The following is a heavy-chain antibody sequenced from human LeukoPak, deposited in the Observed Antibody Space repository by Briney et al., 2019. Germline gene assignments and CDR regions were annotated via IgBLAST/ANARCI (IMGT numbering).Heavy chain of an antibody. CDR2: ISGSGGST. V-gene: IGHV3-23*01. D-gene: IGHD3-22*01. CDR3: ANLNYYDSSMED. CDR1: GFTFSSYA. Sequence: GGSLRLSCAASGFTFSSYAMSWVRQAPGKGLGWVSAISGSGGSTYYADSVKGRFTISRDNSKNTLYLQMNSLRAEDTAVYYCANLNYYDSSMEDWGQGTLVTVSS. J-gene: IGHJ4*02.